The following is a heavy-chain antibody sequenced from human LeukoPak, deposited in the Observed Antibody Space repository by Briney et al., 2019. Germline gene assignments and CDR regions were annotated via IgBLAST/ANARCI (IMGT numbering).Heavy chain of an antibody. CDR1: GGSISSYY. V-gene: IGHV4-59*08. CDR2: IYYSGST. Sequence: PSETLSLTCTVSGGSISSYYWSWIRQPPGKGLEWIGYIYYSGSTNYNPSLKSRVTISVDTSKNQSSLKLSSVTAADTAVYYCAKSTGLGEMATMGDAFDIWGQGTMVTVSS. D-gene: IGHD5-24*01. CDR3: AKSTGLGEMATMGDAFDI. J-gene: IGHJ3*02.